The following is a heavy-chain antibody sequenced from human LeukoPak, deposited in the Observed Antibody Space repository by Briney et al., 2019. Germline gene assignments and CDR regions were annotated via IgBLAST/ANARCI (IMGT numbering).Heavy chain of an antibody. CDR3: AREGYYYDSSGYCFDY. V-gene: IGHV4-30-4*08. CDR1: GGSISSGDYY. CDR2: IYYSGST. Sequence: SETLSLTCTVSGGSISSGDYYWSWIRQPPGKGLEWLGYIYYSGSTYYNPSLKSRVTISVDTSKNQFSLKLSSVTAAETAVYYCAREGYYYDSSGYCFDYWGQGTLVTVSS. J-gene: IGHJ4*02. D-gene: IGHD3-22*01.